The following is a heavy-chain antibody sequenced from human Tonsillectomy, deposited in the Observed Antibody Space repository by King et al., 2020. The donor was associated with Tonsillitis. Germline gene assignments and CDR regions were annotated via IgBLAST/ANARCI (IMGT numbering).Heavy chain of an antibody. CDR2: ISYDGSNE. CDR1: GFTFNIYG. V-gene: IGHV3-30*18. CDR3: AKAVYCGVDCFAGTFDI. D-gene: IGHD2-21*02. J-gene: IGHJ3*02. Sequence: VQLVESGGGVVQPGRSLRLSCAASGFTFNIYGMHWVRQAPGKGLEWVAVISYDGSNEYYAESVEGRFTISRDNSKNTLYLQMNSLRAADTAVYYCAKAVYCGVDCFAGTFDIWGQGTMVTVSS.